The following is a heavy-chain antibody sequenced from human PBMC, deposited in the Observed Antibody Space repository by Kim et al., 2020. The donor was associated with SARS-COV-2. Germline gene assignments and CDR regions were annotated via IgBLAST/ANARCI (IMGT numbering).Heavy chain of an antibody. Sequence: ASVKVSCKASGYTFTSYAMHWVRQAPGQRLEWMGWINAGNGNTKYSQKFQGRVTITRDTSASTAYMELSSLRSEDTAVYYCARDRAPAAIICWFDPWGQGTLVTVSS. CDR1: GYTFTSYA. CDR3: ARDRAPAAIICWFDP. D-gene: IGHD2-2*02. V-gene: IGHV1-3*01. J-gene: IGHJ5*02. CDR2: INAGNGNT.